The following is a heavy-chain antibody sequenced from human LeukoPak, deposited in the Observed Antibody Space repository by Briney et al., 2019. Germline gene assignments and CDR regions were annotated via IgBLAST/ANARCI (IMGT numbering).Heavy chain of an antibody. J-gene: IGHJ6*03. D-gene: IGHD3-3*01. Sequence: ASVKVSCKASGYTFTGYYMHWVRQAPGQGREWMGWIDPNSGGTNYAQKFQGRVTMTRDTSISTAYMELSRLRSDDTAVYYCARITYYDFWSGYESYYMDVWGKGTTVTVSS. CDR1: GYTFTGYY. V-gene: IGHV1-2*02. CDR2: IDPNSGGT. CDR3: ARITYYDFWSGYESYYMDV.